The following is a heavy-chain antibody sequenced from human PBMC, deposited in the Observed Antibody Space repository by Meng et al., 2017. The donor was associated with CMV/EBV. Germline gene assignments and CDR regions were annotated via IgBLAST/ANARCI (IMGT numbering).Heavy chain of an antibody. Sequence: TISNAWMNCTRHAPATGLQWGGRIKSKTDSGTTDYAAPVKGRFTISRDDSKTTLYLHMNSLKTEDTAVYYCTTVRITMVRGVPWFDPWGQGTLVTVSS. CDR1: TISNAW. CDR2: IKSKTDSGTT. V-gene: IGHV3-15*07. D-gene: IGHD3-10*01. J-gene: IGHJ5*02. CDR3: TTVRITMVRGVPWFDP.